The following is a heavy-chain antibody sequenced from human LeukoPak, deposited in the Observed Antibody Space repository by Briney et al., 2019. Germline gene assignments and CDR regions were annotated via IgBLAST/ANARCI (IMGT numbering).Heavy chain of an antibody. CDR2: IRYDGSNK. D-gene: IGHD2-2*01. J-gene: IGHJ6*03. Sequence: GGSLRLSCAASGFTFSSYGMHWVRQAPGKGLEWVAFIRYDGSNKYYADSVKGRFTISRDNSKNTLYLQMNSLRAEDTAVYYCARSGQYQLSLYYYMDVWGKGTTVTISS. V-gene: IGHV3-30*02. CDR1: GFTFSSYG. CDR3: ARSGQYQLSLYYYMDV.